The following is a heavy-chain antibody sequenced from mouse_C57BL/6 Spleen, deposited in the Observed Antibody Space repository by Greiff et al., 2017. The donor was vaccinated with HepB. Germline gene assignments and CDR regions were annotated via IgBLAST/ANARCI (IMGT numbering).Heavy chain of an antibody. CDR2: ISSGGSYT. J-gene: IGHJ2*01. CDR1: GFTFSSYG. Sequence: EVHLVESGGDLVKPGGSLKLSCAASGFTFSSYGMSWVRQTPDKRLEWVATISSGGSYTYYPDSVKGRFTISRDNAKNTLYLQMSSLKSEDTAMYYCARHDHDHFDYWGQGTTLTVSS. V-gene: IGHV5-6*01. CDR3: ARHDHDHFDY.